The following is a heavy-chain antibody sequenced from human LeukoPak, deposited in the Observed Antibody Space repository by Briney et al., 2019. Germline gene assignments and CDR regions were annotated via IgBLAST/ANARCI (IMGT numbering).Heavy chain of an antibody. J-gene: IGHJ6*03. CDR1: GFTFKSYA. Sequence: GGSLSLSCAASGFTFKSYAMSWVRQAPGKGPEWLSTISIDGSSTYYADSVKARFTVSRDTSKKTLYLQMNSLRAENTAVYYCARKGIGSSRYQNMDVWGKGTTVTVSS. CDR2: ISIDGSST. D-gene: IGHD6-25*01. CDR3: ARKGIGSSRYQNMDV. V-gene: IGHV3-23*01.